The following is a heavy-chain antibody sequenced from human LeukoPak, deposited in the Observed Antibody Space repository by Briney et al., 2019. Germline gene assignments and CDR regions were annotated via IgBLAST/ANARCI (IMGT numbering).Heavy chain of an antibody. Sequence: PSETLSLTCAVYGGSFSGYYRSWIRQPPGKGLEWIGEINHSGSTDYNPSLKGRVTISVDTSKNQFSLKLSSVTAADTAVYYCARGPRIAVAGRRSWFDPWGQGTLVTVSS. CDR1: GGSFSGYY. V-gene: IGHV4-34*01. D-gene: IGHD6-19*01. CDR2: INHSGST. J-gene: IGHJ5*02. CDR3: ARGPRIAVAGRRSWFDP.